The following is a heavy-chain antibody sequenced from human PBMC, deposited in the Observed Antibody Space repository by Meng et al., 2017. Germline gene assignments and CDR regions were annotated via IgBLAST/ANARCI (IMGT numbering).Heavy chain of an antibody. Sequence: VYSGGGLGMSGGSLRFAFTACRFYFSAHYMSWIRQSLGQGLQWVSYISSSGSTIYYADSVKGRFTISRDNDKNTLYLQMNSLRAEDTAVYYCARGKGWFDPWGQGTLVTVSS. J-gene: IGHJ5*02. CDR1: RFYFSAHY. CDR3: ARGKGWFDP. V-gene: IGHV3-11*01. CDR2: ISSSGSTI.